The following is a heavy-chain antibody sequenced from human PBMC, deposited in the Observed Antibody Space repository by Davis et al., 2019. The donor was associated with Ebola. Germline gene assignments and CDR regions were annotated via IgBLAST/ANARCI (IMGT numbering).Heavy chain of an antibody. CDR1: GFTFSSYA. V-gene: IGHV3-23*01. CDR3: ARGPYYDFWSGYYTRGYYYYYMDV. J-gene: IGHJ6*03. CDR2: ISGSGGST. D-gene: IGHD3-3*01. Sequence: PGGSLRLSCAASGFTFSSYAMSWVRQAPGKGLEWVSAISGSGGSTYYADSVKGRFTISRDNSKNTLYLQMNSLRAEDTAVYYCARGPYYDFWSGYYTRGYYYYYMDVWGKGTTVTVSS.